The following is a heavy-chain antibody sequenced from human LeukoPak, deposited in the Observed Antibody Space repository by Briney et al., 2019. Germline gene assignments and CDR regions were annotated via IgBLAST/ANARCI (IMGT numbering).Heavy chain of an antibody. V-gene: IGHV3-21*01. CDR1: GVSFCDYI. CDR3: ARASVSDSGRKFDL. CDR2: INSGGGHFR. J-gene: IGHJ4*02. Sequence: PGGSLRLSSAASGVSFCDYIMNWVPQAPGKGLERVSSINSGGGHFRYYAESLKGRFIISKDNAKTSVFLQMNSLRAEDTALYYCARASVSDSGRKFDLWGQGALVTVSS. D-gene: IGHD6-19*01.